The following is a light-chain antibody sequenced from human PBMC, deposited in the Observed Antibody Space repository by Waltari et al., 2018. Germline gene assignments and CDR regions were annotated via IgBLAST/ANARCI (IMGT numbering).Light chain of an antibody. J-gene: IGLJ2*01. CDR2: GVN. Sequence: QSVLTQPPSVSGAPGQRVTISCTGGGSNIGAGYDVHWYRQLPGKAPELLSYGVNNRPSGVPYRFLASLSGTSASLAITGLQAEDEADYYCQSYDTSLSVVFGGGTKLTV. CDR1: GSNIGAGYD. V-gene: IGLV1-40*01. CDR3: QSYDTSLSVV.